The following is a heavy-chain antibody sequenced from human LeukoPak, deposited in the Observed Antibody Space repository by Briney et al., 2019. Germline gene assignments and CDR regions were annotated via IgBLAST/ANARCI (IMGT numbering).Heavy chain of an antibody. CDR2: IKQDGSEK. V-gene: IGHV3-7*01. CDR1: GFTFSSYW. D-gene: IGHD3-16*02. Sequence: GGSLRLSCAASGFTFSSYWMSWVRQAPGKGLEWVANIKQDGSEKYYVDSVKGRFTISRDNAKNSLYLQMNSLRAEDTAVYYCARGGSHDYVWGSYRSGLDYWGQGTLVTVSS. CDR3: ARGGSHDYVWGSYRSGLDY. J-gene: IGHJ4*02.